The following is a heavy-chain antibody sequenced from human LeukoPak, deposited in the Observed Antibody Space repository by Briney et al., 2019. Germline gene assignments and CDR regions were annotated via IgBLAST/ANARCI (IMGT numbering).Heavy chain of an antibody. CDR1: GGSISSHY. D-gene: IGHD5-12*01. J-gene: IGHJ5*02. CDR3: ARSVDIVATISWLDP. V-gene: IGHV4-59*11. Sequence: SETLSLTCTVSGGSISSHYWSWIRQPPGKGLEWIGYIYYSGSTNYNPSLKSRVTISVDTSKNQFSLKLSSVTAADTAVYYCARSVDIVATISWLDPWGQGTLVTVSS. CDR2: IYYSGST.